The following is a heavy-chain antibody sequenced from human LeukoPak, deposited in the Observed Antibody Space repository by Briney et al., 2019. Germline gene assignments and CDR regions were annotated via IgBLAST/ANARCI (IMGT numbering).Heavy chain of an antibody. CDR1: GFTFSDYY. CDR2: ISSSGSTI. CDR3: ARGALVLVAANPPDY. Sequence: SGGSLRLSCAASGFTFSDYYMSWIRQAPGKGLERVSYISSSGSTIYYADSVKGRFTISRDNAKNSLYLQMNSLRAEDTAVYYCARGALVLVAANPPDYGGQGTLVTVAS. V-gene: IGHV3-11*01. D-gene: IGHD2-15*01. J-gene: IGHJ4*02.